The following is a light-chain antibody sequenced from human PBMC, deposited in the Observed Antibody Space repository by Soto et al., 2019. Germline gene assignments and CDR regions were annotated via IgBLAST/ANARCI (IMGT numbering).Light chain of an antibody. V-gene: IGKV1-5*01. Sequence: DIQMTQSPSILSASVGDRVTITCRASQSISSWLAWYQQKPGKAPKLLIYDASSLESGVPSRFSGSGSGTEVTLTISSLQPDDFSTYYCQQYNSYPWTFGQGTKVEIK. CDR1: QSISSW. CDR3: QQYNSYPWT. CDR2: DAS. J-gene: IGKJ1*01.